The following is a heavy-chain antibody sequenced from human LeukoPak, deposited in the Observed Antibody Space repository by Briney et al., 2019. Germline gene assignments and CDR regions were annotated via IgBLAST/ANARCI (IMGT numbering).Heavy chain of an antibody. J-gene: IGHJ4*02. Sequence: KPGGSLRLSCAASGFAFSDHYMDWVRQAPGKGLEWVGRIKSKTDGGTTDYAAPVKGRFTISRDDSKNTLYLQMNSLKTEDTAVYYCTTVAGGDYDVDYWGQGTLVTVSS. V-gene: IGHV3-15*01. CDR2: IKSKTDGGTT. CDR1: GFAFSDHY. D-gene: IGHD2-21*02. CDR3: TTVAGGDYDVDY.